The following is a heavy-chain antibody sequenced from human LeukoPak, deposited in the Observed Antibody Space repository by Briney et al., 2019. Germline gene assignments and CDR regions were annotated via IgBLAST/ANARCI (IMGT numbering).Heavy chain of an antibody. D-gene: IGHD1-26*01. CDR3: AGQRAGGDNWFDP. CDR1: GGTFSSYA. Sequence: GASVKVSCKASGGTFSSYAISWVRQAPGQGLEWRGGIIPIFGTANYAQKFQGRVTITADESTSTAYMELSSLRSEDTAVYYCAGQRAGGDNWFDPWGQGTLVTVSS. J-gene: IGHJ5*02. V-gene: IGHV1-69*13. CDR2: IIPIFGTA.